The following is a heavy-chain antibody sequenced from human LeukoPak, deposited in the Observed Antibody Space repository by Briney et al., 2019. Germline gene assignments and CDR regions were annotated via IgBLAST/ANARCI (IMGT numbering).Heavy chain of an antibody. D-gene: IGHD1-1*01. V-gene: IGHV3-23*01. Sequence: GGSLRLTCAASGLTFSRHAMTWVRQAPGKGLEWVSGLTPSGSSTFYSDSVKGRFTISRDNSKSTLYLQMNSLRADDTAIYFCAKEKAGIMDYWGQGTLVTVSP. CDR1: GLTFSRHA. CDR2: LTPSGSST. CDR3: AKEKAGIMDY. J-gene: IGHJ4*02.